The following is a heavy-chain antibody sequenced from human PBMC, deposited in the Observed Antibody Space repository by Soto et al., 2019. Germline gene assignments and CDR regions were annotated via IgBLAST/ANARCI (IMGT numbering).Heavy chain of an antibody. CDR2: ISGSGGSP. CDR3: GEGRRSTTACFAPDY. V-gene: IGHV3-23*01. J-gene: IGHJ4*02. CDR1: GFTFSTYT. D-gene: IGHD2-2*01. Sequence: PGGSLRLSCVASGFTFSTYTMSWVRQAPGKGLEWVSVISGSGGSPSYADSVQGRFSISRDNPKNTLYLQMNSLRGEDTAMYYCGEGRRSTTACFAPDYWGQGTLVTVSS.